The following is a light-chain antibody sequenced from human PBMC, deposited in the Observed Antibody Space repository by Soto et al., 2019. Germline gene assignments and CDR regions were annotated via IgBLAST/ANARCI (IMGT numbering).Light chain of an antibody. CDR2: AAS. J-gene: IGKJ4*01. V-gene: IGKV1-39*01. CDR1: QSISKY. Sequence: DIQMTQSPSSLSASVGDRATITCRARQSISKYLNWYQQKPGKAPKLLIYAASSLQSGVPSRFSGSGSGTDFTLTISRLEPDDVAVYHCQQSYSTPLTFGGGTKVDIK. CDR3: QQSYSTPLT.